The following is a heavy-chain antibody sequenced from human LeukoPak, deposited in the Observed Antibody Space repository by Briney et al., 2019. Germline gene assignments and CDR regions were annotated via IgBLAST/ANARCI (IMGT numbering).Heavy chain of an antibody. Sequence: SETLSLTCAVYGGSFSAYYRHWIRQPPGKGLEWIGEINHSGVVNYNPSLKSRVTLSADTSKNQFSLKLSSVTAADTAVYYCAFDSSGSGYWGQGTLVTVSS. D-gene: IGHD3-22*01. CDR2: INHSGVV. CDR1: GGSFSAYY. CDR3: AFDSSGSGY. V-gene: IGHV4-34*01. J-gene: IGHJ4*02.